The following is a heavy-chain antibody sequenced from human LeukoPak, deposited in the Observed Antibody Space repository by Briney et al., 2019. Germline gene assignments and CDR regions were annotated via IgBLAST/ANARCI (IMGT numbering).Heavy chain of an antibody. Sequence: GGSLRLSCAASGFTFSSYDMHWVRQAPGKGLEWVSGIGTGGDTYYPGSVKGRFTVSRENAKNSLYLQMNSLRAGDTAVYYCAREPSSSTDRYDWYLDLWGRGTLVTVSS. CDR1: GFTFSSYD. D-gene: IGHD6-13*01. J-gene: IGHJ2*01. CDR2: IGTGGDT. CDR3: AREPSSSTDRYDWYLDL. V-gene: IGHV3-13*01.